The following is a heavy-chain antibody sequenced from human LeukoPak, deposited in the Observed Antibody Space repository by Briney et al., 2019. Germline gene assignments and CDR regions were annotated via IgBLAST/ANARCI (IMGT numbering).Heavy chain of an antibody. CDR1: GYSFTSYW. V-gene: IGHV5-51*01. Sequence: GEPLKISCKASGYSFTSYWIGWVRQMPGKGLEWMGIIYPGDSDTRYSPSFQGQVTISADKSISTAYLQWSSLKASDTAMYYCARHVAYCGGDCSNFDYWGQGTLVTVSS. CDR2: IYPGDSDT. J-gene: IGHJ4*02. CDR3: ARHVAYCGGDCSNFDY. D-gene: IGHD2-21*01.